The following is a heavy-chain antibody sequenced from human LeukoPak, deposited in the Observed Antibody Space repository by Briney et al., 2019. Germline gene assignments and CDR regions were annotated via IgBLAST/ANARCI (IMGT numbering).Heavy chain of an antibody. CDR3: ARDYADYVGYFFFVY. V-gene: IGHV3-23*01. D-gene: IGHD4-17*01. Sequence: PTGGSLRLSCATSGFTFSNYAMSWVRQAPGKALEWVSTISGSGASIYYADSVKGRFTISRDNPKKTLYLQMNSLRAEDTAVYYCARDYADYVGYFFFVYWGQGTLVTVSS. J-gene: IGHJ4*02. CDR1: GFTFSNYA. CDR2: ISGSGASI.